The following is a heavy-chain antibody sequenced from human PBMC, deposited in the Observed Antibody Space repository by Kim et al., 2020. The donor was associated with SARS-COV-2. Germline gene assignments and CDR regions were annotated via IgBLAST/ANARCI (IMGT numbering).Heavy chain of an antibody. D-gene: IGHD4-17*01. V-gene: IGHV1-69*04. CDR3: ARDRNYGGNSEGAFDI. J-gene: IGHJ3*02. Sequence: KFQGGFTITSDKSTRTAYMELSSLRSEDTAVYYCARDRNYGGNSEGAFDIWGQGTMVTVSS.